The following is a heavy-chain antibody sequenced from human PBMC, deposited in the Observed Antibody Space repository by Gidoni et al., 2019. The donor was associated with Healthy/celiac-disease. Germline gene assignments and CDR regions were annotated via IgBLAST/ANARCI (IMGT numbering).Heavy chain of an antibody. CDR2: IYPGDSDT. V-gene: IGHV5-51*01. CDR3: ARQSGVLWFGERRCDAFDI. CDR1: GYSFTSYW. D-gene: IGHD3-10*01. J-gene: IGHJ3*02. Sequence: EVQLVQSGPEVKQPGDSLKISCKGSGYSFTSYWLCWVRPIPGKGLEWMGIIYPGDSDTRYSPSFQGQVTISADKSISTAYLQWSSLKASDTAMYYCARQSGVLWFGERRCDAFDIWGQGTMVTVSS.